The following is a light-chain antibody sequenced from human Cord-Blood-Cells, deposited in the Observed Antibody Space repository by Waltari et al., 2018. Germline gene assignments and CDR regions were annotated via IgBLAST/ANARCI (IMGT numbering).Light chain of an antibody. Sequence: QSALTQPASVSGSPGQSITISCTGTSSDVGGYNYVSWYQQHPGKAPKLMIYDVSKRPPGVSTLFSGSKSGNTASLTISGLQAEDEADYYCSSYTSSSTVVFGGGTKLTVL. V-gene: IGLV2-14*01. J-gene: IGLJ2*01. CDR1: SSDVGGYNY. CDR2: DVS. CDR3: SSYTSSSTVV.